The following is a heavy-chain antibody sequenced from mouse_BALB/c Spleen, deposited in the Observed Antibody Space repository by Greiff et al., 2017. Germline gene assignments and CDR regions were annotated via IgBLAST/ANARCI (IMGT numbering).Heavy chain of an antibody. D-gene: IGHD2-14*01. CDR3: TRSRAYYRYHFDV. V-gene: IGHV1S127*01. Sequence: VQLQQPGAELVKPGASVKMSCKASGYTFTSYWMHWVKQRPGQGLEWIGVIDPSDSYTSYNQKFKGKATLTVDTSSSTAYMQLSSLTSEDSAVYYCTRSRAYYRYHFDVWGAGTTVTVSS. CDR1: GYTFTSYW. CDR2: IDPSDSYT. J-gene: IGHJ1*01.